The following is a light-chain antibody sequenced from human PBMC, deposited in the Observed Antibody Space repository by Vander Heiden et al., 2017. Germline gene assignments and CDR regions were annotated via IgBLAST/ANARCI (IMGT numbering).Light chain of an antibody. V-gene: IGLV2-14*03. J-gene: IGLJ1*01. CDR2: DVS. Sequence: QSALTQPPSVSGSPGQSLTISFSGTYKHIGAHKYCSWYHQHPGKPPKLLIYDVSFRPSGVSNRFSGSKSANTASLTISGLQAQDEADYYCSSYTTSGTQVFGTGTEVTVL. CDR1: YKHIGAHKY. CDR3: SSYTTSGTQV.